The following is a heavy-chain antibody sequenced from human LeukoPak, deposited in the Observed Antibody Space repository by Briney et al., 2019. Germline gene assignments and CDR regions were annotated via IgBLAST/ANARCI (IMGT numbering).Heavy chain of an antibody. CDR1: GFIFSNYA. Sequence: GGSLRLSCVASGFIFSNYAMHWVRQAPGKGLEWVAVTSYDGSNTSYADSGQGRFSIPRDNSKNTEFLQKKRLSEEDTAVDYCAKDFGGGRWCFDYWGQGTLVTVSA. CDR3: AKDFGGGRWCFDY. J-gene: IGHJ4*02. D-gene: IGHD2-15*01. CDR2: TSYDGSNT. V-gene: IGHV3-30*18.